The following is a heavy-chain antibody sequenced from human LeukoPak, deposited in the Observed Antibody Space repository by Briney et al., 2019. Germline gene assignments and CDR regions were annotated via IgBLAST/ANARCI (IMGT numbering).Heavy chain of an antibody. Sequence: SETLSLTCTVSGGSISSYYWSWIRQPPGKGLKWIGYIYYSGSTNYNPSLKSRVTISVDTSKNQFSLKLSSVTAADTAVYYCARHLYYYGSGSYYNYYYGMDVWGQGTTVTVSS. CDR1: GGSISSYY. V-gene: IGHV4-59*08. CDR3: ARHLYYYGSGSYYNYYYGMDV. CDR2: IYYSGST. J-gene: IGHJ6*02. D-gene: IGHD3-10*01.